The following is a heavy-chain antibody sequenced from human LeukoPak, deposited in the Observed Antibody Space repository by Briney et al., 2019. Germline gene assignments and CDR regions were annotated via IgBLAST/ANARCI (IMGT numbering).Heavy chain of an antibody. CDR2: ISGSGGST. J-gene: IGHJ4*02. V-gene: IGHV3-23*01. CDR1: GFTFSSYA. D-gene: IGHD5-18*01. CDR3: AKRSDGYSYQFDY. Sequence: GGSLRLSRAASGFTFSSYAMSWVRQAPGKGLEWVSAISGSGGSTYYADSVKGRFTISRDNSKNTLYLQMNSLRAEDTAVYYCAKRSDGYSYQFDYWGQGTLVTVSS.